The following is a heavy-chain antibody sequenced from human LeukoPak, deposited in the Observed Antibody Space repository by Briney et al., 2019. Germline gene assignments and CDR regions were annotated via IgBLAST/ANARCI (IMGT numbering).Heavy chain of an antibody. CDR1: GFTFDDYG. CDR3: ARDRQLPGLTWFDP. D-gene: IGHD6-6*01. V-gene: IGHV3-20*04. Sequence: GGSLRLSCAASGFTFDDYGMSWVRQAPGKGLGWVSGINWNGGSTGYADSVKGRFTISRDNAKNSLYLQMNSLRAEDTALYYCARDRQLPGLTWFDPWGQGTLVTVSS. J-gene: IGHJ5*02. CDR2: INWNGGST.